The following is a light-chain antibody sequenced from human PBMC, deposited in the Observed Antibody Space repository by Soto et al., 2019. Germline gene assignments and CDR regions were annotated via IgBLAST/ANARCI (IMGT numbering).Light chain of an antibody. V-gene: IGKV1-39*01. CDR1: HNIRSY. CDR2: AAS. CDR3: QQSYNTPWT. Sequence: DIQMTQSPSSLSASVGDTVTITCRASHNIRSYLNWYQQKPGKAPEVLIYAASTLQSGVPSRFSGDGSGTDFTLTISVLQAEDFGNYYCQQSYNTPWTFGQGTKVEIK. J-gene: IGKJ1*01.